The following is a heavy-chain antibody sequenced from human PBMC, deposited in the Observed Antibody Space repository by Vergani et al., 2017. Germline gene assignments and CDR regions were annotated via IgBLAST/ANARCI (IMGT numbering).Heavy chain of an antibody. Sequence: QVQLQQWGGGLLKPSETLSLTCVVNGGSFTSYLWTWIRQSPGEGLEWVGDIDHTGRPDYNLSLKCRRTMSVDKSRNQFSLTLNSVTATDTAIYFCARVNTETNGHLYYYYYMDVWGQGTAVTVS. V-gene: IGHV4-34*01. D-gene: IGHD4-11*01. CDR3: ARVNTETNGHLYYYYYMDV. CDR2: IDHTGRP. J-gene: IGHJ6*03. CDR1: GGSFTSYL.